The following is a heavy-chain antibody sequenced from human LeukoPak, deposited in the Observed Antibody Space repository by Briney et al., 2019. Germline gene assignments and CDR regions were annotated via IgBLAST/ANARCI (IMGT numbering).Heavy chain of an antibody. CDR3: SISSSSPS. J-gene: IGHJ5*02. CDR1: GFTFTTYS. V-gene: IGHV3-48*02. Sequence: GGSLRLSCAASGFTFTTYSMNWVRQAPGKGLEWVAYIRSNSTPVFYADSVKGRFTLSRDNAKTSVYLQMDSRRHEDTGVYYCSISSSSPSWGQGTLVIVSS. CDR2: IRSNSTPV. D-gene: IGHD6-6*01.